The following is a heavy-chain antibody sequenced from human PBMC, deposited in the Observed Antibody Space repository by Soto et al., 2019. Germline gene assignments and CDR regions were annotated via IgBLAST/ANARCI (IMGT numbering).Heavy chain of an antibody. Sequence: QVQLQESGPGLVKPSGTLSLTCAVSGGSISSSNWWSWVRQPPGKGLEWIGEIYHSGSTNYNPSRKGRVTISVDKSENQFSLKLSSVTAVDTAVYYCARDEDTYYGDYTRGGMDVWGQGTTVTVSS. CDR1: GGSISSSNW. V-gene: IGHV4-4*02. CDR3: ARDEDTYYGDYTRGGMDV. D-gene: IGHD4-17*01. CDR2: IYHSGST. J-gene: IGHJ6*02.